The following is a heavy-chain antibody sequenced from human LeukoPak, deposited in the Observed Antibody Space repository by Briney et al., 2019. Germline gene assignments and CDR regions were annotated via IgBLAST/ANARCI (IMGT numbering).Heavy chain of an antibody. Sequence: GGSLRLSCAASGFTFNNYAMSWVRQAPGEGLDWVSALSASGGTTYYADSVKSRFTISRDNSENTLYLQMNSLRAEDTAVYYCAREPREYCSRIACPTWFESWGQGTLVTVSS. V-gene: IGHV3-23*01. CDR1: GFTFNNYA. J-gene: IGHJ5*01. CDR2: LSASGGTT. D-gene: IGHD2-2*01. CDR3: AREPREYCSRIACPTWFES.